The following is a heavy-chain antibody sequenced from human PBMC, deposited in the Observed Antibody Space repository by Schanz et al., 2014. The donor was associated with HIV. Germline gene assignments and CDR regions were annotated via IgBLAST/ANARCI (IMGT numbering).Heavy chain of an antibody. V-gene: IGHV3-7*03. J-gene: IGHJ4*02. Sequence: DVQLVESGGSLVQPGGSLRLSCAASGFRFRSYWMSWVRQAPGKGLEWVTNTKEDGIEKYYVDSVKGRFTISRDNAKKSLYLQVNSLRAEDTAIYHCGTYNYGSGHDYWGQGTLVTVSS. CDR2: TKEDGIEK. CDR3: GTYNYGSGHDY. D-gene: IGHD3-10*01. CDR1: GFRFRSYW.